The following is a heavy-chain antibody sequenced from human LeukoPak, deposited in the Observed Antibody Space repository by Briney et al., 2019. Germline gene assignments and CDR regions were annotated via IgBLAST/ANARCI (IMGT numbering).Heavy chain of an antibody. V-gene: IGHV1-46*01. Sequence: ASVKVSCKASGYTFTSYYMHWVRQAPGQGLEWMGIIKPSGGSTSYAQKFQGRVTMTRDTSTSTVYVELSSLRSEDTAVYYCAREITIYDSSGYYYYDYWGQGTLVTVSS. CDR1: GYTFTSYY. CDR2: IKPSGGST. J-gene: IGHJ4*02. CDR3: AREITIYDSSGYYYYDY. D-gene: IGHD3-22*01.